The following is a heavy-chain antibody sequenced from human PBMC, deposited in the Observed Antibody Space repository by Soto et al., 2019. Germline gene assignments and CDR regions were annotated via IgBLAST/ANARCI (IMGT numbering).Heavy chain of an antibody. D-gene: IGHD3-10*01. V-gene: IGHV3-15*07. Sequence: EVQLVESGGGLVKPGGSLRLSCAASGFTFSNAWMNWVRQAPGKGLEGVGRIKSKTDGGTTDYAAPVKGRFTISRDNSKNTLYLQMNSLKTEDTAVYYCTPTTYYYGSGSFYWGQGTLVTVSS. CDR3: TPTTYYYGSGSFY. CDR2: IKSKTDGGTT. J-gene: IGHJ4*02. CDR1: GFTFSNAW.